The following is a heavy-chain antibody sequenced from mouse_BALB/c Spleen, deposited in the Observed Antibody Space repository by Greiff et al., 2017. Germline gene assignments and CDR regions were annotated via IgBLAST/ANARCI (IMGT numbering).Heavy chain of an antibody. D-gene: IGHD2-4*01. Sequence: DVMLVESGGGLVQPGGSLKLSCAASGFTFSSYTMSWVRQTPEKRLEWVAYISNGGGSTYYPDTVKGRFTISRDNAKNTLYLQMSSLKSEDTAMYYCARRGDYDKFAYWGQGTLVTVSA. J-gene: IGHJ3*01. V-gene: IGHV5-12-2*01. CDR2: ISNGGGST. CDR1: GFTFSSYT. CDR3: ARRGDYDKFAY.